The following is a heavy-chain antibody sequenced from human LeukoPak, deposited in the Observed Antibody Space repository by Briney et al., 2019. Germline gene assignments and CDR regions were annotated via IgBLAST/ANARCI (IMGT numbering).Heavy chain of an antibody. CDR2: ISYDGTNK. CDR3: PKDLRRNIAAAGTFNY. Sequence: SGGSLRLSCAASGFTFSNYGMHWVRQAPGKGLEWVAVISYDGTNKYYADSVKGRFTISRDNSKNTLYLQMNSLRAEDTAVYYRPKDLRRNIAAAGTFNYWGQGTLVTVSS. CDR1: GFTFSNYG. D-gene: IGHD6-13*01. J-gene: IGHJ4*02. V-gene: IGHV3-30*18.